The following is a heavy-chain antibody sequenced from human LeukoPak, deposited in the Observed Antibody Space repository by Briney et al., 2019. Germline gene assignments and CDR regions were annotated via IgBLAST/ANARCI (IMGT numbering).Heavy chain of an antibody. CDR2: IYSGGTT. D-gene: IGHD3-3*01. Sequence: GGSLRLSCAASGFTISSNYMNWVRQAPGKGLEWVSVIYSGGTTYYADSVKGRFTISRDNSKNTLYLQMNSLRAEDTAVYYCARDYDPYYFDYSGQGTLVTVSS. CDR3: ARDYDPYYFDY. J-gene: IGHJ4*02. CDR1: GFTISSNY. V-gene: IGHV3-66*01.